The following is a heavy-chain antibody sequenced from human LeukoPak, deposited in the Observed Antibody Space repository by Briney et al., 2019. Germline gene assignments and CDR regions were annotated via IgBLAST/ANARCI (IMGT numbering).Heavy chain of an antibody. D-gene: IGHD6-19*01. Sequence: SGTLSLTCAVSGGSISSSNWWSWVRQPPGKGLEWIGEIYHSGSTNYNPSLKSRVTISVDKSKNQFSLKLSSVTAADTAVYYCAREGRLMGYSGGLGFVYRGQGTLVTVSS. CDR3: AREGRLMGYSGGLGFVY. CDR1: GGSISSSNW. CDR2: IYHSGST. V-gene: IGHV4-4*02. J-gene: IGHJ4*02.